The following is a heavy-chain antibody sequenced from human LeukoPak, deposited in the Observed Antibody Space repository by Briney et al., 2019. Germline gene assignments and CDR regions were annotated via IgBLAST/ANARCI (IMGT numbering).Heavy chain of an antibody. CDR3: AVAEVIPITIESGGMYNWFDP. CDR2: IIPIFGTA. V-gene: IGHV1-69*13. CDR1: GGTFSSYA. J-gene: IGHJ5*02. Sequence: RVASVKVSCKASGGTFSSYAINWVRQAPGQGLKWMGGIIPIFGTANYAQKFQGRVTITADESTSTAYMELSSLRSEDTAVYYCAVAEVIPITIESGGMYNWFDPWGQGTLVTVSS. D-gene: IGHD4-23*01.